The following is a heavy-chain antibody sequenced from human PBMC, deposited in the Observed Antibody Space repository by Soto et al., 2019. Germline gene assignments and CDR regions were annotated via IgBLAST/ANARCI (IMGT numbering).Heavy chain of an antibody. V-gene: IGHV3-30-3*01. D-gene: IGHD1-20*01. J-gene: IGHJ4*02. CDR1: GFTFSNYA. CDR3: ARDIMTGIDTDY. Sequence: QVHLVESGGGVVQPGRSLRLSCAASGFTFSNYAMHWFRQATGKGLEWVAVMASDGSNQIYADSVKGRFTISRDNSKNTLDLQMNSPRAHDTAVYYCARDIMTGIDTDYWGQGTLVTVSS. CDR2: MASDGSNQ.